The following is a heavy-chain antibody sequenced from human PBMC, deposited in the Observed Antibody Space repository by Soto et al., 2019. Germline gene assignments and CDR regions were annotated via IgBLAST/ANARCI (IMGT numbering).Heavy chain of an antibody. V-gene: IGHV1-58*01. CDR2: IVVGSGNT. CDR1: GFTFTSSG. CDR3: AAGRGSNYDFWSGYLYNWFDP. D-gene: IGHD3-3*01. J-gene: IGHJ5*02. Sequence: SVKVSCKASGFTFTSSGVQWVRQARGQSLEWIGWIVVGSGNTNYAQKFQERVTITRDMSTSTAYMELSSLRSEDTAVYYCAAGRGSNYDFWSGYLYNWFDPWGQGTLVTVSS.